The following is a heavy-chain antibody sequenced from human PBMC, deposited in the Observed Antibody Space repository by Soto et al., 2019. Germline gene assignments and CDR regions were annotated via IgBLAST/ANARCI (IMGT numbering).Heavy chain of an antibody. CDR3: ARRVAVAHYYYGMDV. Sequence: PSETLSLTCTVSGGSISSSSYYWGWIRQPPGKGLEWIGSIYYSGSTYYNPSLKSRVTISVDTSKNQFSLKLSSVTAADTAVYYCARRVAVAHYYYGMDVWGQGTTVTVSS. CDR2: IYYSGST. CDR1: GGSISSSSYY. V-gene: IGHV4-39*01. J-gene: IGHJ6*02. D-gene: IGHD6-19*01.